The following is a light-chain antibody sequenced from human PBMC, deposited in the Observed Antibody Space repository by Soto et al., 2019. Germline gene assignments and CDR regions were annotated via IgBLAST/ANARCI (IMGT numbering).Light chain of an antibody. Sequence: QSVLTQPPSASGTPGQRVTISCSGSSSNFGSYTVNWYQQLPGAAPKLLIYSNHQRPSGVPDRFSGSKSGTSASLAISGLQSEDEAEYFCATWDDSLNGPVFGGGTKLTVL. V-gene: IGLV1-44*01. J-gene: IGLJ2*01. CDR3: ATWDDSLNGPV. CDR1: SSNFGSYT. CDR2: SNH.